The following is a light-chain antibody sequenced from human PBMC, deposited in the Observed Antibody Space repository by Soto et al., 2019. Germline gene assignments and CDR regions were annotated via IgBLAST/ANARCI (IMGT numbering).Light chain of an antibody. CDR2: AAS. CDR1: QGINSF. J-gene: IGKJ1*01. V-gene: IGKV1-27*01. CDR3: QKYNSAPRT. Sequence: DIQMTQSPSSLSASVGDRVTITCRASQGINSFLAWYQQKPGKVPKLLIYAASTLQSGVPSRFRGSGSGTDFTLTISSLQPEDAATYYCQKYNSAPRTFXQGTKVDIK.